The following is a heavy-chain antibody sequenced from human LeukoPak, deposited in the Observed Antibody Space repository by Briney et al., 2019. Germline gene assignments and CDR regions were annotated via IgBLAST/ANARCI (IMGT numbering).Heavy chain of an antibody. Sequence: GGSLRLSCAASGFTFSSYGMHWVRQAPGKGLEWVAVISYDGSNKYYADSVKGRFTISRDNSKNTLYLQMNSLRAEDTAVYYCARDPPVAQYYFDYWGQGTLVTVSS. CDR3: ARDPPVAQYYFDY. V-gene: IGHV3-30*03. CDR1: GFTFSSYG. CDR2: ISYDGSNK. J-gene: IGHJ4*02. D-gene: IGHD4-23*01.